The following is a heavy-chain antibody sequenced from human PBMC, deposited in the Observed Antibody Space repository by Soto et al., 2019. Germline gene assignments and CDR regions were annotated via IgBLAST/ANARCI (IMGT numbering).Heavy chain of an antibody. D-gene: IGHD6-19*01. J-gene: IGHJ4*02. CDR2: IYYSGST. V-gene: IGHV4-59*08. CDR3: ARRGSSGWYNYFDY. CDR1: GCSISSYY. Sequence: SETLSLTCTVSGCSISSYYWSWIRQPPGKGLEWIGYIYYSGSTNYNPSLKSRVTISVDTSKNQFSLKLSSVTAADTAVYYCARRGSSGWYNYFDYWGQGTLVTVSS.